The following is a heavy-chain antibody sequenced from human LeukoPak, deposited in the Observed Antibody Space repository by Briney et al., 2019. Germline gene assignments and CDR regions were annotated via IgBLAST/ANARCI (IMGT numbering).Heavy chain of an antibody. D-gene: IGHD3-10*01. CDR3: ARVPSVTMVRGVFDY. J-gene: IGHJ4*02. CDR2: INPNSGGT. V-gene: IGHV1-2*02. Sequence: GASVKVSCKASGYTFTGYYMHWVRQAPGQGLEWMGWINPNSGGTNYAQKFQGRVTMTRDTSISTAYMELSRLRSDDTAVYYCARVPSVTMVRGVFDYWGQGTLATVSS. CDR1: GYTFTGYY.